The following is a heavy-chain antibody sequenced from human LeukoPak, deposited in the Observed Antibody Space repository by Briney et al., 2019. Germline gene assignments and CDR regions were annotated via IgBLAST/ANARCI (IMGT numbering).Heavy chain of an antibody. CDR2: IIPIFGTA. V-gene: IGHV1-69*05. Sequence: ASVKVSCKASGGTFSSYAISWVRQAPGQGLEWMGGIIPIFGTANYAQKFQGRVTITTDESTSTAYMELSSLRSEDTAVYYCARAILPAVVVPAAIPLDYYYYMDVWGKGTTVTVSS. J-gene: IGHJ6*03. D-gene: IGHD2-2*01. CDR1: GGTFSSYA. CDR3: ARAILPAVVVPAAIPLDYYYYMDV.